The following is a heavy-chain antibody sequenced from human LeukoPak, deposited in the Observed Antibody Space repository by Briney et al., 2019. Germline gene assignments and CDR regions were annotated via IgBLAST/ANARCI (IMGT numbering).Heavy chain of an antibody. V-gene: IGHV3-11*04. D-gene: IGHD6-13*01. CDR1: GFTFSDYY. CDR2: ISSSGSTI. CDR3: AREMGPYSSSWFRFDY. J-gene: IGHJ4*02. Sequence: GGSLRLSCAASGFTFSDYYMSWIRQAPGKGLEWVSYISSSGSTIYYADSVKGRFTISRDNSKNTLYLQMNSLRAEDTAVYYCAREMGPYSSSWFRFDYWGQGTLVTVSS.